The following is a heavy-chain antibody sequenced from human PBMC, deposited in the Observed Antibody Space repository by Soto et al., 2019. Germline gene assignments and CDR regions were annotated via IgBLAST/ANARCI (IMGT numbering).Heavy chain of an antibody. Sequence: SETLSLTCAVAGVSVSSGIFYWNWIRQPPGKGLEWIGEINHTGGTHYNPSLKSRVTMSVDTSKNQFSLRLSSVTAADTAIYYCATRITVFGLLIPPFDPWGQGTQVTVSS. CDR3: ATRITVFGLLIPPFDP. CDR1: GVSVSSGIFY. D-gene: IGHD3-3*01. CDR2: INHTGGT. V-gene: IGHV4-61*01. J-gene: IGHJ5*02.